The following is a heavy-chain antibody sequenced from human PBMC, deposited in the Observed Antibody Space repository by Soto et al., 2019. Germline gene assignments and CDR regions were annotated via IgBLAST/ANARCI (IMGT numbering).Heavy chain of an antibody. CDR3: ARATLGYCSGGSCYLDAFDI. CDR2: INPSGGST. J-gene: IGHJ3*02. V-gene: IGHV1-46*01. CDR1: GYTFTSCY. Sequence: ASVKVSCKASGYTFTSCYMHWVRQAPGQGLEWMGIINPSGGSTSYAQKFQGRVTMTRDTSTSTVYMELSSLRSEDTAVYYCARATLGYCSGGSCYLDAFDIWGQETMVT. D-gene: IGHD2-15*01.